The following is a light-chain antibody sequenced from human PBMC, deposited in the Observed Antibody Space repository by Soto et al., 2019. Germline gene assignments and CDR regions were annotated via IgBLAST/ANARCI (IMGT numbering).Light chain of an antibody. CDR3: ISYTPSSTWV. J-gene: IGLJ3*02. CDR2: DVS. Sequence: QSVLTQPASVSGSPVQSITISCTGTSSDVGGYNYVSWYQQHPGKAPKLMISDVSSRPSGVSNRFSGSKSGNTASLTISGLQAEDEADYYCISYTPSSTWVFGGGTTLTVL. CDR1: SSDVGGYNY. V-gene: IGLV2-14*01.